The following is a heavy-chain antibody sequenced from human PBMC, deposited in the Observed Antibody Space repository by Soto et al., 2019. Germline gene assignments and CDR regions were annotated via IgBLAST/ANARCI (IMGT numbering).Heavy chain of an antibody. CDR3: ARLAGRGGGNCYFCWLDP. D-gene: IGHD2-15*01. V-gene: IGHV1-18*01. J-gene: IGHJ5*02. CDR1: GYTFSNYG. CDR2: IGAYNGDT. Sequence: QVQLVQSGAEVKKPGASVKVSCKASGYTFSNYGISWVRQAPGQGLEWMGWIGAYNGDTNYAQNLRGRVTMTTDISTSTAYMELSSLRSDDTAVYYCARLAGRGGGNCYFCWLDPWGQGTLVTVSS.